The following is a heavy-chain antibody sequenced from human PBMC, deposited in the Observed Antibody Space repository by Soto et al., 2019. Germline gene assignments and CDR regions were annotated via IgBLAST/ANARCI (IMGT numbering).Heavy chain of an antibody. CDR1: GFSLSTSGVG. D-gene: IGHD3-16*01. CDR2: IYWDDDK. Sequence: QITLKESGPTLVKPTQTLTLTCTFSGFSLSTSGVGVGWIRQPPGKALEWLALIYWDDDKRYSPSLKSRLTITKDTSKNQVVLTMTNMDPVDTATHYCAHSRGLRLGEFWYFDFWGQGTLVTVSS. V-gene: IGHV2-5*02. CDR3: AHSRGLRLGEFWYFDF. J-gene: IGHJ4*02.